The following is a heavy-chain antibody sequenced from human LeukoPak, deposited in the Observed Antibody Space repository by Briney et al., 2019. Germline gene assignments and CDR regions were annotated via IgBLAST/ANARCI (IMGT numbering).Heavy chain of an antibody. Sequence: GGSLRLSCAASGFTFSSYGMHWVRQAPGKGLEWVSVIYSGGSTYYADSVKGRFTISRDNSKNTLYLQMNSLRAEDTAVYFCARDLQGGTLDYWGQGTLVTVSS. D-gene: IGHD1-1*01. J-gene: IGHJ4*02. CDR3: ARDLQGGTLDY. CDR2: IYSGGST. V-gene: IGHV3-NL1*01. CDR1: GFTFSSYG.